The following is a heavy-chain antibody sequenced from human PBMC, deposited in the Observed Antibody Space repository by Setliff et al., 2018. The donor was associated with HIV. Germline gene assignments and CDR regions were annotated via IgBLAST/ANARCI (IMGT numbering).Heavy chain of an antibody. CDR3: ARDMFEIWERSLAKGDEFDP. Sequence: ASVKVSCKASGYIFTDYFIHWVRQAPGQGLEWMGWISPQNGDRKIPQRFRGRVTMTRDTSISTAYMELTGLTSGDTAIYYCARDMFEIWERSLAKGDEFDPWGQGSLVTVSS. J-gene: IGHJ5*02. CDR1: GYIFTDYF. D-gene: IGHD3-10*02. V-gene: IGHV1-2*02. CDR2: ISPQNGDR.